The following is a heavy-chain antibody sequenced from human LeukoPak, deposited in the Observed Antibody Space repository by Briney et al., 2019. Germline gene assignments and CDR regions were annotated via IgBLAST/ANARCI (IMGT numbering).Heavy chain of an antibody. Sequence: SETLSLTCTVSGGSISSGSYYWSWIRQPAGKGLEWIGRIYTSGSTNYNPSLKSRVTISVNTSKNQFSLKLSSVTAADTAVYYCARDAFWSGYYPSYYYYYYYMDVWGKGTTVTVSS. V-gene: IGHV4-61*02. CDR3: ARDAFWSGYYPSYYYYYYYMDV. CDR2: IYTSGST. CDR1: GGSISSGSYY. J-gene: IGHJ6*03. D-gene: IGHD3-3*01.